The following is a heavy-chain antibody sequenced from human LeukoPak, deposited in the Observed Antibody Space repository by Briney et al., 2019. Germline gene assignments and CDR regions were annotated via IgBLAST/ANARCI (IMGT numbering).Heavy chain of an antibody. J-gene: IGHJ4*02. D-gene: IGHD5-18*01. V-gene: IGHV4-34*01. CDR3: AVGYSYGYLAY. Sequence: SETLSLTCAVYGGSFGGYYWSWIRQPPGKGLEWIGEINHSGSTNYNPSLKSRVTISVDTSKNQFSLKLSSVTAADTAVYYCAVGYSYGYLAYWGQGTLVTVSS. CDR2: INHSGST. CDR1: GGSFGGYY.